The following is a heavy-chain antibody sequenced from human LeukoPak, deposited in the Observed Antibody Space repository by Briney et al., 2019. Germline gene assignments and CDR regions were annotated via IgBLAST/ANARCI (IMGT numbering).Heavy chain of an antibody. CDR1: GGTFSSYA. J-gene: IGHJ4*02. Sequence: SVKVSCKASGGTFSSYAISWVRQAPGQGLEWMGGIIPIFGTANYAQKFQGRVTITADKSTSTAYMELSSLRSEDTAVYYCAKGPLWYQLLPFDYWGQGTLVTVSS. CDR3: AKGPLWYQLLPFDY. V-gene: IGHV1-69*06. D-gene: IGHD2-2*01. CDR2: IIPIFGTA.